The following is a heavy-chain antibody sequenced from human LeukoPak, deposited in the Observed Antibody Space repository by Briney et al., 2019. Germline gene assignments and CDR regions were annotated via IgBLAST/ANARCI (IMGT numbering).Heavy chain of an antibody. CDR3: GIRRGNHPYYLDH. CDR2: INTYNGNT. J-gene: IGHJ4*02. D-gene: IGHD1-14*01. V-gene: IGHV1-18*01. CDR1: GYTFTSYG. Sequence: ASVKVSCKTSGYTFTSYGISWVRQAPGQELEWMGWINTYNGNTNYAQMFQGRIAMTTEASTSTAYMELRSRRSDDTAVYYCGIRRGNHPYYLDHWGPGTRVTVSS.